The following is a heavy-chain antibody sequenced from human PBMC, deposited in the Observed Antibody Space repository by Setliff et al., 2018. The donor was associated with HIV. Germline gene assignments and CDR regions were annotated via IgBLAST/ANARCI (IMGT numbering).Heavy chain of an antibody. J-gene: IGHJ4*02. D-gene: IGHD3-22*01. CDR1: GFTFSSYW. CDR2: IKQDGSEK. Sequence: GGSLRLSCAASGFTFSSYWMSWVRQAPGKGLEWVANIKQDGSEKYYVDSVKGRFTISRDNAKNSLYLQMNSLRAEDTAVYYCARTREPDPFDYDRSAFRSVWGQGTLVTVSS. V-gene: IGHV3-7*01. CDR3: ARTREPDPFDYDRSAFRSV.